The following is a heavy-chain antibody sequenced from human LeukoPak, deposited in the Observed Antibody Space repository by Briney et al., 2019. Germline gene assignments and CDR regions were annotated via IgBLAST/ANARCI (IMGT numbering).Heavy chain of an antibody. V-gene: IGHV1-18*01. CDR2: ISASNGNT. J-gene: IGHJ4*02. Sequence: ASVKVSCKASGYTFSLYGISWVRQAPGQGLQWLGWISASNGNTNYAQKFRDRVTMSTDTSTGTAYLDVRSLTSDDTAVYYCARDHSNWNYAPDFWGQGTLVIVSS. CDR1: GYTFSLYG. D-gene: IGHD1-7*01. CDR3: ARDHSNWNYAPDF.